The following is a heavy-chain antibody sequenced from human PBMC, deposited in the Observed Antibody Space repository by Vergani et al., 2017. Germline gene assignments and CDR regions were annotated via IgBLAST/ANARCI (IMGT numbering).Heavy chain of an antibody. D-gene: IGHD6-13*01. CDR1: GGTFSSYA. J-gene: IGHJ5*02. CDR2: IIPLFGTA. CDR3: AGEGIAAAGTRGWFDP. V-gene: IGHV1-69*01. Sequence: QVQLVQSGAEVKTPGSSVKVSCKASGGTFSSYAISWVRQAPGQGLEWMGGIIPLFGTANYALKFQGRVTITADESTSTASMGLSSLGSEDTAVYYCAGEGIAAAGTRGWFDPWGQGTLVTVSS.